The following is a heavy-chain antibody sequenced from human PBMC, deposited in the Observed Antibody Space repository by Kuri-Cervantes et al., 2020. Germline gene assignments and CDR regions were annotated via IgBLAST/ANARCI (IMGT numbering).Heavy chain of an antibody. CDR1: GFTFNNYG. Sequence: GESLKIPCAASGFTFNNYGMHWVRQAPGRGLEWVAVIWYDGNDAYYADSVRGRFTISRDTSTNTLYLQMNSLRAEDTAVYYCAKDLGDLLTGYYPDYWGQGTLVTVSS. V-gene: IGHV3-33*06. J-gene: IGHJ4*02. D-gene: IGHD3-9*01. CDR2: IWYDGNDA. CDR3: AKDLGDLLTGYYPDY.